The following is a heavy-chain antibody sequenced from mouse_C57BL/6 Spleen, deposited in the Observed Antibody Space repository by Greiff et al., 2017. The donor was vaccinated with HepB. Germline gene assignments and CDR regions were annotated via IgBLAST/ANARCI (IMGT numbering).Heavy chain of an antibody. J-gene: IGHJ1*03. CDR1: GYTFTSYW. V-gene: IGHV1-64*01. CDR3: ARIPGSSYDWYFDV. Sequence: VQLQQPGAELVKPGASVTLSCKASGYTFTSYWMHWVKQRPGQGLEWIGMIHPNSGSTNYNEKFKSKATLTVDKSSSTAYMQLSSLTSEDSAVYYCARIPGSSYDWYFDVWGTGTTVTVSS. CDR2: IHPNSGST. D-gene: IGHD1-1*01.